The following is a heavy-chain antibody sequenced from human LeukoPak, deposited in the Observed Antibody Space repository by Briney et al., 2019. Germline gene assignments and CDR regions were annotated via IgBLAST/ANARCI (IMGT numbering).Heavy chain of an antibody. Sequence: GGSLRLSCAASGFTFSDYYMSWIRQAPGKGLEWVSHISSSGSTIYYADSVKGRFTISRDNAKNSLYLQMNSLRAEDTAVYYCARSTTYYDILTGYSDAFDTWGQGTMVTVSS. CDR3: ARSTTYYDILTGYSDAFDT. V-gene: IGHV3-11*01. CDR1: GFTFSDYY. J-gene: IGHJ3*02. D-gene: IGHD3-9*01. CDR2: ISSSGSTI.